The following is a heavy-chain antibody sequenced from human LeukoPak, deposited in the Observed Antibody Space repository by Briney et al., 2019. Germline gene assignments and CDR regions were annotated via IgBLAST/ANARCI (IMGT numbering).Heavy chain of an antibody. D-gene: IGHD5-12*01. CDR2: IYPGESDT. J-gene: IGHJ3*02. CDR3: ARPHSGYEVYAFDI. CDR1: GSIFTRYW. V-gene: IGHV5-51*01. Sequence: GASLQISCQGSGSIFTRYWIGWGRQLPGKGLEWMGIIYPGESDTRYSPSFQGQVTISADKSISTAYLHWSSLKASVTAMYYCARPHSGYEVYAFDIWGQGTMVTVSS.